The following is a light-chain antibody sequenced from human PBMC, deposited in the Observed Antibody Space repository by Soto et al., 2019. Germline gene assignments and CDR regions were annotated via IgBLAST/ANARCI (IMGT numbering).Light chain of an antibody. CDR1: SASVSTSYY. CDR3: VLYMGRGISV. CDR2: NTD. J-gene: IGLJ2*01. Sequence: QTVVTQAPSFSVSPGGTVTLTCGLNSASVSTSYYPSWYQQTPGQAPRTLIYNTDTRSSGVPDRFSGSILGNKAALTITGAQADDESDYYCVLYMGRGISVFGGGTKVTV. V-gene: IGLV8-61*01.